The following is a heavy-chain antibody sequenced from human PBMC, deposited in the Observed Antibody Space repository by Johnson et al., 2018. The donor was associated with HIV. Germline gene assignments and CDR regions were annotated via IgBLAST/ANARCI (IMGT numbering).Heavy chain of an antibody. D-gene: IGHD1-26*01. J-gene: IGHJ3*02. CDR1: RCTFRSYA. CDR3: ARDGGSPRGDAFDI. V-gene: IGHV3-23*04. CDR2: QGRHAGT. Sequence: EQLVESGGGVVSPGGSLRRPSAASRCTFRSYAMSWVRQAAGKGLDRVSAQGRHAGTEYPGAAKGRVTFSRENAKYTLYLQMNSMRAEDPAVYSCARDGGSPRGDAFDIWGQGTMVTVSS.